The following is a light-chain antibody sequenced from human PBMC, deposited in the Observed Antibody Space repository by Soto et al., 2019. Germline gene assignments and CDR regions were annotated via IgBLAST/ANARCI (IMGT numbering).Light chain of an antibody. V-gene: IGLV2-23*02. CDR3: CSYTGSVV. CDR2: EVS. CDR1: SSDVGSYNL. J-gene: IGLJ2*01. Sequence: QSALTQPASVSGSPGQSITISCTGTSSDVGSYNLVSWYQQHPGKAPKLMIYEVSKRPSGVSNRFSGSKSGNTASLTISGLQAEKEADYYCCSYTGSVVFGGGTKLTVL.